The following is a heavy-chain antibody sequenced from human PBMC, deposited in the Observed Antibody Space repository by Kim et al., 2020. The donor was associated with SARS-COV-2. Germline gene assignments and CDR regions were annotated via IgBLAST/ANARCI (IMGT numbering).Heavy chain of an antibody. CDR3: ASGRNYYYMDV. Sequence: NKYYADSVKGRFTISRDNSKNTLYLQMNSLRAEDTAVYDCASGRNYYYMDVWGKGTTVTVSS. J-gene: IGHJ6*03. V-gene: IGHV3-30*01. CDR2: NK. D-gene: IGHD2-15*01.